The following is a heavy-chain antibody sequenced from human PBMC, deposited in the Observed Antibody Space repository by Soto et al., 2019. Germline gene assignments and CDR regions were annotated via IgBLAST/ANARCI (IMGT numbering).Heavy chain of an antibody. CDR2: INQSGST. Sequence: QVQLQQWGAGLLKPSETLSLTCAVYGGSFSGYYWNWIRQPPGKGLEWIGEINQSGSTNYNPSLXRXVXIXXDTTKNQVALKLSSVTAADTAVYYCARGYGRTFDYWGQGTLITVSS. J-gene: IGHJ4*02. V-gene: IGHV4-34*01. CDR3: ARGYGRTFDY. D-gene: IGHD3-10*01. CDR1: GGSFSGYY.